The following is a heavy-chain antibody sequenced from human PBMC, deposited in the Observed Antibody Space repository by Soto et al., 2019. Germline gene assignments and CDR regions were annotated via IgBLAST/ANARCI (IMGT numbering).Heavy chain of an antibody. CDR1: GFNFSTYA. J-gene: IGHJ4*02. CDR2: ISYDGNNK. CDR3: ARGGNLWFGEPFDY. D-gene: IGHD3-10*01. V-gene: IGHV3-30-3*01. Sequence: QVQLVESGGGVVQPGRSLRLSCAASGFNFSTYAMHWVRQAPGKGLEWVAVISYDGNNKYYADSVKGRFTISRDYSKNTLYLQMNSLSAADTAVYYCARGGNLWFGEPFDYWGQGALVTVSS.